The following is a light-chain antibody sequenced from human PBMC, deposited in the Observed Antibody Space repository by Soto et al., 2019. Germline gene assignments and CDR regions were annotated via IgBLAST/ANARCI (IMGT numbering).Light chain of an antibody. Sequence: DNVVTPSTDSLAVTLGERATINCKSSQIVYYKSTKTNYLGWYKQKPGQPPKLLIKWASTRESGVHDRFSGSGSERDFTLTINGLQAEDVAVDCCKQYYGTPVTFAGGTKVDIK. CDR1: QIVYYKSTKTNY. CDR2: WAS. J-gene: IGKJ4*01. V-gene: IGKV4-1*01. CDR3: KQYYGTPVT.